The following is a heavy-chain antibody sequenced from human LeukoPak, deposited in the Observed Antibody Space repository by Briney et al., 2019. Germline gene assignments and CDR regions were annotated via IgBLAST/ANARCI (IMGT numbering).Heavy chain of an antibody. CDR3: ARRWSVAGTWTDAFDI. V-gene: IGHV1-46*01. D-gene: IGHD6-19*01. CDR1: GYTFTSYY. Sequence: ASVKVSCKASGYTFTSYYIHWVRQAPGQGLEWMGIINPSGGSTTYAQKFQGRVTMTRDTSTSTVYMELSSLRSDDTAVYYCARRWSVAGTWTDAFDIWGQGTMVTVSS. J-gene: IGHJ3*02. CDR2: INPSGGST.